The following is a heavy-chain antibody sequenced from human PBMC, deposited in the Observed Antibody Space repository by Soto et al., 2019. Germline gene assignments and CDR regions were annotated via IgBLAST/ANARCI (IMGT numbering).Heavy chain of an antibody. V-gene: IGHV4-34*01. CDR1: GGSFSGYY. D-gene: IGHD3-10*02. CDR3: ARRPPPLGHCSGSYGY. CDR2: INHSGST. Sequence: QVQLQQWGAGLLKPSETLSLTCAVYGGSFSGYYWSWIRQPPGKGLEWIGEINHSGSTNYNPSLKRPVTIPVGTAKNQVSLKLRSGAAAETAVYYRARRPPPLGHCSGSYGYWGQGTLVTVSS. J-gene: IGHJ4*02.